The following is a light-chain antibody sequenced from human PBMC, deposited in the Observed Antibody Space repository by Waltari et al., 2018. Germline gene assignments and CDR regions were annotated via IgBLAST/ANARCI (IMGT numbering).Light chain of an antibody. CDR2: WAS. V-gene: IGKV4-1*01. Sequence: LYSSNNKNFLAWYQQKAGQPPKLLINWASTREFGVPDRFSGSGSGTDFTLTISSLQAEDVAVYYCQQYYRTPPTFGQGTKLEIK. CDR3: QQYYRTPPT. J-gene: IGKJ2*01. CDR1: LYSSNNKNF.